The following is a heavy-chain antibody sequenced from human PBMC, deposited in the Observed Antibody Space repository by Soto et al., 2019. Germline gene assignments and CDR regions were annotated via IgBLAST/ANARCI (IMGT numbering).Heavy chain of an antibody. CDR2: IYYSGST. D-gene: IGHD3-22*01. Sequence: ASETLSLTCTVSGGSISSGDYYWSWIRQPPGKGLEWIGYIYYSGSTYYNPSLKSRVTISVDTSKNQFSLKLSSVTAADTAVYYCARGYDSGGYNYWGQGTLVTVSS. CDR1: GGSISSGDYY. CDR3: ARGYDSGGYNY. J-gene: IGHJ4*02. V-gene: IGHV4-30-4*01.